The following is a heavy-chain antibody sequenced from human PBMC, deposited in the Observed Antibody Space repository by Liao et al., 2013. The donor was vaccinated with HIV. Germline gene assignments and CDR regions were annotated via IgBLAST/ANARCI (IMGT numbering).Heavy chain of an antibody. J-gene: IGHJ4*02. CDR2: INHSGTT. CDR3: ARGRVVPAAIRAKYFDY. CDR1: GGSFSGYY. V-gene: IGHV4-34*02. D-gene: IGHD2-2*02. Sequence: QVQLQQWGAGLLKPSETLSLTCAVYGGSFSGYYWTWIRQSPGKGLEWIGEINHSGTTIYTPSLKRRLIISADTSKNQFSLRLESVTTADTAVYYCARGRVVPAAIRAKYFDYWGQGNLVTVSS.